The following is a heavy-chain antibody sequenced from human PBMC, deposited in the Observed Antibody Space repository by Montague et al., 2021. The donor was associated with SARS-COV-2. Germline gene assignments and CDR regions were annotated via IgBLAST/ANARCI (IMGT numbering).Heavy chain of an antibody. CDR2: VTTSGTT. CDR1: GFTFSSSA. V-gene: IGHV4-4*07. CDR3: ARTPTRPLSLDS. Sequence: LRLSCAASGFTFSSSAMGWVRQAPGKGLEWIGRVTTSGTTNYGPSLRSRVTMSVDTSKNQFSLNLNSVTAADTAIYYCARTPTRPLSLDSWGQGTLVTVSS. D-gene: IGHD6-6*01. J-gene: IGHJ4*02.